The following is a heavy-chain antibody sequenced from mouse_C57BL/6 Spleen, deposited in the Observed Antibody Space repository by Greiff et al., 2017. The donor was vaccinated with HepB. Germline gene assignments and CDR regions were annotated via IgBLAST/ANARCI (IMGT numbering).Heavy chain of an antibody. J-gene: IGHJ4*01. CDR1: GFTFSDYG. CDR3: SRGNYDVRTYAMAY. D-gene: IGHD2-4*01. CDR2: ISSGSSTI. V-gene: IGHV5-17*01. Sequence: EVQVVESGGGLVKPGGSLKLPCAASGFTFSDYGMHWVRQAPEKGLEWVAYISSGSSTIYYADKVKGRFTISRDNAKNTLFLQMTSLRYEDTAMYYCSRGNYDVRTYAMAYWGQGTSVTVST.